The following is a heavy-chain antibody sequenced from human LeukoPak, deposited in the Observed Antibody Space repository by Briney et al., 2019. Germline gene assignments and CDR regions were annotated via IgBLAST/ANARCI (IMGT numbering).Heavy chain of an antibody. CDR1: GGSLSPYY. D-gene: IGHD1-26*01. Sequence: PSDTLSLTCTVSGGSLSPYYWTWIRLPPGKGLEWIGYIYYTGTTRYNPSLNSRATISVETSKNQFSLRLRSVTASDTAIYYCARLDSGNHGNIPHWGQGTLVTVSS. V-gene: IGHV4-59*08. CDR2: IYYTGTT. CDR3: ARLDSGNHGNIPH. J-gene: IGHJ1*01.